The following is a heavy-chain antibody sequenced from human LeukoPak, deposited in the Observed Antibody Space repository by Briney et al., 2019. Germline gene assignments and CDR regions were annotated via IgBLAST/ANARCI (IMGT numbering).Heavy chain of an antibody. D-gene: IGHD5-18*01. CDR3: ARGSTAMANYFDY. Sequence: SETLSLTCAVSGGSMSSGSFSWSWIRQPPGKGLEWIGYIFHSGSTNYNPSLKSRVTISVDTSKNQFSLKLSSVTAADTAVYYCARGSTAMANYFDYWGQGTLVTVSS. V-gene: IGHV4-30-2*02. J-gene: IGHJ4*02. CDR1: GGSMSSGSFS. CDR2: IFHSGST.